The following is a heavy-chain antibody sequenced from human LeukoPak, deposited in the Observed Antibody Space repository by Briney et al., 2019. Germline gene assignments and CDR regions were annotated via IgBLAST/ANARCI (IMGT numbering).Heavy chain of an antibody. CDR3: AGSSWYYFDY. CDR2: IKQDGSEK. J-gene: IGHJ4*02. V-gene: IGHV3-7*01. Sequence: QPGGSLRLSCVASGFTFRSYWMSWVRQAPGKGLEWVANIKQDGSEKYYVDSVKGRFTISRDNAKNSLYLQMNSLRAEDTAVYYCAGSSWYYFDYWGQGTLVTVSS. D-gene: IGHD6-13*01. CDR1: GFTFRSYW.